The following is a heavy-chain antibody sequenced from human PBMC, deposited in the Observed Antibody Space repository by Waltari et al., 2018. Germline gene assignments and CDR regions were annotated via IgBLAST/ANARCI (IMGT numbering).Heavy chain of an antibody. CDR3: ARHSYCSSTSCYTSFFDY. J-gene: IGHJ4*02. Sequence: EVQLVQSGAEVKKPGESLKISCKGYGYSFTSYWIGWVRQMPGQGLEWRGIIYPGDSDTRYSPSFQGKVTISADKSISTAYLQWSSLKASDTAMYYCARHSYCSSTSCYTSFFDYWGQGTLVTVSS. CDR2: IYPGDSDT. CDR1: GYSFTSYW. D-gene: IGHD2-2*02. V-gene: IGHV5-51*01.